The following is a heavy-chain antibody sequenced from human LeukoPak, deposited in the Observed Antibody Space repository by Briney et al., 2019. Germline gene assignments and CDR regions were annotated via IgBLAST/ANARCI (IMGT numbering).Heavy chain of an antibody. J-gene: IGHJ6*03. CDR3: AREAADYYYYCMDV. V-gene: IGHV3-30*04. CDR1: GFTFNNYS. D-gene: IGHD6-25*01. CDR2: ISYDGRNK. Sequence: GGSLRLSCEASGFTFNNYSMHWVRQPPGKGLEWVAVISYDGRNKYYADSVKGRFTISRDNSKNTLYLQMNSLRAEDTAVYYCAREAADYYYYCMDVWGKGTTVTVSS.